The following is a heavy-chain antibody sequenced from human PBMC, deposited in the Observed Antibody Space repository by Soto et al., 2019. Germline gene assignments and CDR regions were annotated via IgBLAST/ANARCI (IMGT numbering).Heavy chain of an antibody. V-gene: IGHV4-31*03. CDR3: ARFIGVGDYYDSSDQSPAFDY. CDR1: GGSISSGGYY. CDR2: IYYSGST. Sequence: QVQLQESGPGLVKPSQTLSLTCTVSGGSISSGGYYWSWIRQHPGKGLEWIGYIYYSGSTYYNPSLKSRVTISVDTSKNQFSLKLSSVTAADTAVYYCARFIGVGDYYDSSDQSPAFDYWGQGTLVTVSS. D-gene: IGHD3-22*01. J-gene: IGHJ4*02.